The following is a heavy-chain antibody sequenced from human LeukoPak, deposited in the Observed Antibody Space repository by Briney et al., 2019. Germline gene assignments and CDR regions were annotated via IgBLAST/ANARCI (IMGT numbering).Heavy chain of an antibody. CDR2: IYYSGST. V-gene: IGHV4-59*01. CDR1: VGPISSYY. Sequence: PSETLSLTCTVYVGPISSYYWSWIRQPPGKGLEWIGYIYYSGSTNYNPSLKSRVTISVDTSKNQFSLKLSSVTAADTAVYYCARDRTKSPNAFDIWGQGTMVTVSS. D-gene: IGHD2-8*01. CDR3: ARDRTKSPNAFDI. J-gene: IGHJ3*02.